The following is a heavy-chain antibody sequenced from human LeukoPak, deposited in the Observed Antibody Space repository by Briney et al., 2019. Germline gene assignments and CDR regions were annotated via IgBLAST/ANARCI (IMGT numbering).Heavy chain of an antibody. D-gene: IGHD2-2*01. J-gene: IGHJ3*02. CDR3: ARDNGRGDIVVVPAASAFDI. Sequence: ASVKVSCKASGCTFTSYGISWVRHAPGQGLEWMGWISAYNGNTNYAQKLQGRVTMTTDTSTSTAYMELRSLRSDDTAVYYCARDNGRGDIVVVPAASAFDIWGQGTMVTVSS. CDR2: ISAYNGNT. V-gene: IGHV1-18*01. CDR1: GCTFTSYG.